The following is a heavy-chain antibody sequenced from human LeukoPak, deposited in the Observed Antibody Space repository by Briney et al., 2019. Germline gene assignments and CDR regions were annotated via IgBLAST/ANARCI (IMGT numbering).Heavy chain of an antibody. CDR2: ISYDGSIK. D-gene: IGHD3-10*01. J-gene: IGHJ5*02. CDR1: GFTFSSYG. Sequence: GGSLRLSCAASGFTFSSYGMHWVRQAPGKGLEWMALISYDGSIKYCADSVKGRFTISRDNSKNTLYLQMNSLRAEDTAVYYCAKDGPNSWFGEATWGQGTLVTVSS. V-gene: IGHV3-30*18. CDR3: AKDGPNSWFGEAT.